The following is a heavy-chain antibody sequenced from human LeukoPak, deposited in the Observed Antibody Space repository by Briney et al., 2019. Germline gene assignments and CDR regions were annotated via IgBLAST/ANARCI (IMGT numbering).Heavy chain of an antibody. D-gene: IGHD1-26*01. CDR1: GFTFSSYG. CDR2: IRYDGSNK. V-gene: IGHV3-30*02. J-gene: IGHJ4*02. CDR3: ANQRMAGSYLFDY. Sequence: PGGSLRLSCAASGFTFSSYGMHWVRQAPGKGLEWAAFIRYDGSNKYYADSVKGRFTISRDNSKNTLYLQMNSLRAEDTAVYYCANQRMAGSYLFDYWGQGTLVTVSS.